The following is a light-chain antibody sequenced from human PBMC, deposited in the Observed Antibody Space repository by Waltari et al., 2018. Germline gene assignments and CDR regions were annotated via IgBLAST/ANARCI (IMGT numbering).Light chain of an antibody. CDR3: ATWDARLTAVV. V-gene: IGLV1-44*01. Sequence: QSVVTQSPSASGAPGQRVTISCSGSNSNIGSSTVNWYQKVPGTAPRLLIYSKDQRPSGVPDRFSASKSGTSASLAISGLQSEDEADYYCATWDARLTAVVFGGGTKVTVL. J-gene: IGLJ2*01. CDR1: NSNIGSST. CDR2: SKD.